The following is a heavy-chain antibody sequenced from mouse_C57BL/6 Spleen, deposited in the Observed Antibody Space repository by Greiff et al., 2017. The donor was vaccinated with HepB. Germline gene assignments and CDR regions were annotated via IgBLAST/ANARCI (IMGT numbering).Heavy chain of an antibody. J-gene: IGHJ1*03. V-gene: IGHV1-52*01. CDR1: GYTFTSYW. D-gene: IGHD4-1*01. CDR2: IDPSDIET. Sequence: QVQLQQPGAELVRPGSSVKLSCKASGYTFTSYWMHWVKQRPIQGLEWIGNIDPSDIETHYNQKFKDKATLTVDKSSSTAYMQLSSLTSEDSAVYYCARERGWDGYFDVWGTGTTVTVSS. CDR3: ARERGWDGYFDV.